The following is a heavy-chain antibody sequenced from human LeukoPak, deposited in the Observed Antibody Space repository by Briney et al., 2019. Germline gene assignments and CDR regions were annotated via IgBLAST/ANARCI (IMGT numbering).Heavy chain of an antibody. CDR1: GGSISSGSYY. CDR2: IYTSGST. CDR3: ASRTRRESDFWSGYN. J-gene: IGHJ4*02. D-gene: IGHD3-3*01. Sequence: PSETQSLTCTVSGGSISSGSYYWSWIRQPAGKGLEWIGRIYTSGSTNYNPSLKSRVTISVDTSKNQFSLKLSSVTAADTAVYYCASRTRRESDFWSGYNWGQGTLVTVSS. V-gene: IGHV4-61*02.